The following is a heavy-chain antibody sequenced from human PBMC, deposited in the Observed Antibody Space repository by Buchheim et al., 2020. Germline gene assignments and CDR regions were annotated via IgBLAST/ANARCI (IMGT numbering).Heavy chain of an antibody. J-gene: IGHJ5*02. CDR1: GGSISSGGYY. D-gene: IGHD3-22*01. Sequence: QVQLQESGPGLVKPSQTLSLTCTVSGGSISSGGYYWSWIRQHPGKGLEWIGYIYYSGSTYYNPSLNSRVTISVDTSKNQFSLKLSSVTAADTAVYYCARGGRITMIVVVGAFDPWGQGTL. CDR3: ARGGRITMIVVVGAFDP. V-gene: IGHV4-31*03. CDR2: IYYSGST.